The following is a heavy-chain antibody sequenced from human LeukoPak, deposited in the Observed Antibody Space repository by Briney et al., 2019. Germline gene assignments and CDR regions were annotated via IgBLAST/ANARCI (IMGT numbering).Heavy chain of an antibody. Sequence: PSETLSLTCPVSWVSLRISSYYCGWIRQPPGKGLEWIGSIYYSGSTNYNPSLKSRVTISVDTSKNQFSKNLSSVTATDAAVYYTAVYYWAYCSGNSCHNGDYYMDVWGKGTTVTVSS. V-gene: IGHV4-39*03. D-gene: IGHD2-15*01. CDR1: WVSLRISSYY. CDR2: IYYSGST. J-gene: IGHJ6*03. CDR3: AVYYWAYCSGNSCHNGDYYMDV.